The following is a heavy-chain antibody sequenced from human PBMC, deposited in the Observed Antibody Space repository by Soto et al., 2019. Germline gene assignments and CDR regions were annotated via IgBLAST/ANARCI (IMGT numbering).Heavy chain of an antibody. V-gene: IGHV1-69*12. CDR1: GGTFSSYA. CDR3: ARHSSSPYYYCYRMDV. Sequence: QVQLVQSGAEVKKPGSSVKVSCKASGGTFSSYAISWVRQAPGQGLEWMGGIIPMFGTADYAQRFKGRVTITADESTSPAYMELSSLRSEDTAVYYWARHSSSPYYYCYRMDVWGQGTTVTVSS. CDR2: IIPMFGTA. D-gene: IGHD6-6*01. J-gene: IGHJ6*02.